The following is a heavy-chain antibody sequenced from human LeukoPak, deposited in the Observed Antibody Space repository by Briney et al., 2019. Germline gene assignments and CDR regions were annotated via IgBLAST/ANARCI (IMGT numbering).Heavy chain of an antibody. CDR1: GFTFSNYA. J-gene: IGHJ4*02. V-gene: IGHV3-7*01. Sequence: GGSLRLSCAASGFTFSNYAMSWVRQAPGKGLEWVANIKQDGSEKYYVDSVKGRFTISRDNAKNSLYLQMNSLRAEDTAVYYCARENWMLPLDYWGQGTLVTVSS. CDR3: ARENWMLPLDY. D-gene: IGHD2-2*03. CDR2: IKQDGSEK.